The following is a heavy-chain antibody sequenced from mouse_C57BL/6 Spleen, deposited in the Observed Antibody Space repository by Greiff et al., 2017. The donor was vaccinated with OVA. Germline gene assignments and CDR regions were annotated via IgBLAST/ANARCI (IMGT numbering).Heavy chain of an antibody. J-gene: IGHJ2*01. CDR3: AREPPSSGYDFDY. CDR2: INPSTGGT. CDR1: GYSFTGYY. D-gene: IGHD3-2*02. Sequence: EVQLQQSGPELVKPGASVKISCKASGYSFTGYYMNWVKQSPEKSLEWIGEINPSTGGTTYNQKFKAKATLTVDKSSSTAYMQLKSLTSEDSAVYYCAREPPSSGYDFDYWGQGTTLTVSS. V-gene: IGHV1-42*01.